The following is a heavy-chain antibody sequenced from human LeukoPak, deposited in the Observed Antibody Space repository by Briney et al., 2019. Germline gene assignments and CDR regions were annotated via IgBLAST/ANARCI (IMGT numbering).Heavy chain of an antibody. CDR1: GGTVNTYG. V-gene: IGHV1-69*13. CDR3: ASMNLGGRSGFAHFDC. CDR2: VIPMLSPA. Sequence: SVTVSSTPSGGTVNTYGISWVGQAAGQEVEGMGGVIPMLSPAKYAQKIQGRATMVADASKSTAYMERSSLSSEVTAVYFWASMNLGGRSGFAHFDCWGQGTLVTVS. D-gene: IGHD3-22*01. J-gene: IGHJ4*02.